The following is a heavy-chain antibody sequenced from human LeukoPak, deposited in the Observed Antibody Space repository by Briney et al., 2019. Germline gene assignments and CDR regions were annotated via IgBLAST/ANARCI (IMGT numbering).Heavy chain of an antibody. CDR1: GYSIISGYF. J-gene: IGHJ4*02. Sequence: SETLSLTCAVSGYSIISGYFWGWIRQPPGKGLEWIGTIYHSGSTYYNPSPKSRVTISVDTSKNQFSLKLSSVTAADTAVYFCAKSGYDYPPYFDYWGQGTLVTVSS. V-gene: IGHV4-38-2*01. CDR2: IYHSGST. D-gene: IGHD5-12*01. CDR3: AKSGYDYPPYFDY.